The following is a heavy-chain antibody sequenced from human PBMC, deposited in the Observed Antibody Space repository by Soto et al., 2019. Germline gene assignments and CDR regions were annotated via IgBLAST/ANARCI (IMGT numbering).Heavy chain of an antibody. CDR3: ARDRASDYYFDH. CDR2: INSVGSST. J-gene: IGHJ4*02. D-gene: IGHD2-21*02. V-gene: IGHV3-74*01. Sequence: EVQLVESGGGLVQPGGSLRLSCAASGFTFSSYWTHWVRQAPGKGLVWVSRINSVGSSTSYADAVKGRFTISRDNAKNTLYLQMNSLRAEDTAVYYCARDRASDYYFDHWGQGTLVTVSS. CDR1: GFTFSSYW.